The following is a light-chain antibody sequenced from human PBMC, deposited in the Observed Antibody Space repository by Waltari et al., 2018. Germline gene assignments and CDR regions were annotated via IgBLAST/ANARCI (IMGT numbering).Light chain of an antibody. V-gene: IGKV1-33*01. CDR3: QVSFHFPLT. CDR1: QDITIY. CDR2: DTS. Sequence: DIQMTQSPSSLAASVGHRVTITCQASQDITIYLNWYQQKPGKAPKLLIYDTSKLETRVPSRFSGSGSGTHFTFTISSLQPEDIATYYCQVSFHFPLTFGGGTKLEIK. J-gene: IGKJ4*01.